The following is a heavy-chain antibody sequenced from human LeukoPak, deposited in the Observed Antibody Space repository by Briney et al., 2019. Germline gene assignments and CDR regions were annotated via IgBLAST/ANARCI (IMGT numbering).Heavy chain of an antibody. CDR3: ARLVPGYFNSTNF. Sequence: PSGTLSLTGAGYGGSSSGYDWSWIRQPPGKGLEWIGEINHSGSTNYNPSLKSGVTISVDTSKNQFSLKLSANTAAETAGHYCARLVPGYFNSTNF. D-gene: IGHD2-2*01. V-gene: IGHV4-34*01. J-gene: IGHJ1*01. CDR1: GGSSSGYD. CDR2: INHSGST.